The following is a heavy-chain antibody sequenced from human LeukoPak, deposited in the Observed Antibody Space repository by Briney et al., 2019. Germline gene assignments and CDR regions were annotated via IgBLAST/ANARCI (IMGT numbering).Heavy chain of an antibody. CDR1: GFTFSSSD. CDR2: IRHSDINT. D-gene: IGHD1-1*01. CDR3: AKRGNPTVGHHYLDV. Sequence: GGSLRLSCAASGFTFSSSDMSWVRQAPGSGLEWVSSIRHSDINTYYADSVMGRFTISRDNSKNTLYLQMNSLSAEDTAVYYCAKRGNPTVGHHYLDVWGKGTTVSVSS. J-gene: IGHJ6*03. V-gene: IGHV3-23*05.